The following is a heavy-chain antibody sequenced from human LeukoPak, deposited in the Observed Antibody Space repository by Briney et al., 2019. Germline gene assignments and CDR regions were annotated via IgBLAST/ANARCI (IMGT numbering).Heavy chain of an antibody. J-gene: IGHJ3*02. Sequence: SQTLSLTCIVSGGSISGGGFYWSWLRLHPGKGLVWLAYIYDNGSTYYNPSLKSRLIISIDTSKNQFSLQLSSVAAADTALYFCARGPTLQDAFDIWGQGTLVTVSS. D-gene: IGHD2/OR15-2a*01. CDR3: ARGPTLQDAFDI. CDR2: IYDNGST. V-gene: IGHV4-31*03. CDR1: GGSISGGGFY.